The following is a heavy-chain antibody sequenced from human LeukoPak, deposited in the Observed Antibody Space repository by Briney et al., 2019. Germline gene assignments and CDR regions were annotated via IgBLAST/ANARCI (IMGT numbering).Heavy chain of an antibody. CDR2: INHSGST. CDR3: ARDRIAVAGYSRGLRY. D-gene: IGHD6-19*01. V-gene: IGHV4-34*01. CDR1: GGSFSGYY. J-gene: IGHJ4*02. Sequence: SETLSLTCAVYGGSFSGYYWSWIRQPPGKGLEWIGEINHSGSTNYNPSLKSRVTISVDTSKNQFSLKLSSVTAADTAVYYCARDRIAVAGYSRGLRYWGQGTLVTVSS.